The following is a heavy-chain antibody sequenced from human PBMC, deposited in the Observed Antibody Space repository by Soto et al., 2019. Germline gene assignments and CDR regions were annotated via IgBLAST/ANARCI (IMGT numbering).Heavy chain of an antibody. D-gene: IGHD2-2*01. Sequence: EVQLLESGGGLVQPGGSLRLSCVGSGFTFINYAMNWVRQTPGKGLEWVSTISGGGDRTFDADTLKGRFTISRDKSKNTVNLQMNSLRADDTAVYYCARKVLGSTSRPDWWYFDLWGRGTLVTVPS. CDR3: ARKVLGSTSRPDWWYFDL. J-gene: IGHJ2*01. CDR2: ISGGGDRT. V-gene: IGHV3-23*01. CDR1: GFTFINYA.